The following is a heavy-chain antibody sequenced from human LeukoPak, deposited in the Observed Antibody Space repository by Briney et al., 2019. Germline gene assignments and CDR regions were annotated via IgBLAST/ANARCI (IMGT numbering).Heavy chain of an antibody. CDR1: GFTFSSYA. J-gene: IGHJ4*02. CDR2: ISGGGDYT. V-gene: IGHV3-23*01. D-gene: IGHD3-10*01. CDR3: AKGSNNGWFGRVGHFDC. Sequence: PGGSLRLSCAASGFTFSSYAMSWVRQAPGKGLEWVSSISGGGDYTYYADSVKGRFTISRDNSKNTLYLQMNSLRAEDTAIYYCAKGSNNGWFGRVGHFDCWGQGILVTVSS.